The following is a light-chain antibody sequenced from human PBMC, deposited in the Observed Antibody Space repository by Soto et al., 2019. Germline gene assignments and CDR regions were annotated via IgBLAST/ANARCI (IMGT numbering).Light chain of an antibody. CDR3: QQYHQWPIT. CDR2: GTS. CDR1: QNAGSD. Sequence: EIVMTQSPATLSVSPGEGATLSCRASQNAGSDLGWFRQKPGQAPRVVIYGTSTRATGVPARFSGSGSGTEFTLTNSSLQSEDFAVYYCQQYHQWPITFGQGTRLEIK. V-gene: IGKV3-15*01. J-gene: IGKJ5*01.